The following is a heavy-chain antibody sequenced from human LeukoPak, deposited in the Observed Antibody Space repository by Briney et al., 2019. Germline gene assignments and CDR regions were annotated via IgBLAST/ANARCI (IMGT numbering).Heavy chain of an antibody. Sequence: GSLRLSCAASGFPFSSYAMSWTRQPPGKGLEWIGYIYYSGSTNYNPSLKSRVTISVDMSKNQFSLKLRSVTAADTAVYYCARYPGLEGAGSKGAFDYWGHGTLVSVSS. CDR1: GFPFSSYA. CDR2: IYYSGST. D-gene: IGHD3-10*01. V-gene: IGHV4-59*01. J-gene: IGHJ4*01. CDR3: ARYPGLEGAGSKGAFDY.